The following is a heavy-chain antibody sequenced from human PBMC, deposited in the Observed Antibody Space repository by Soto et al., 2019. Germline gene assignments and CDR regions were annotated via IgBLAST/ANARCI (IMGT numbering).Heavy chain of an antibody. D-gene: IGHD6-13*01. CDR1: GGTFSSYT. CDR2: IIPILGIA. V-gene: IGHV1-69*08. J-gene: IGHJ5*02. Sequence: QVQLVQSGAEVKKPGSSVKVSCKASGGTFSSYTISWVRQAPGQGLEWMGRIIPILGIANYAQKFQGRVTITADKSTSTAYMELSSLRSEDTAVYYCARDPKKPSLYSSSDFWFDPWGQGTLVTVSS. CDR3: ARDPKKPSLYSSSDFWFDP.